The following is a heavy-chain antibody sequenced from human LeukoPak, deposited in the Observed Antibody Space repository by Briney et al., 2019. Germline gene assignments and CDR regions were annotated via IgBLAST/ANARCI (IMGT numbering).Heavy chain of an antibody. J-gene: IGHJ4*02. CDR1: GFTFSSYA. V-gene: IGHV3-23*01. Sequence: GGSLRLSCATSGFTFSSYAMSWVRQAPGKGLEWVSAISGSGGSTYYADSVKGRFTISRDNSKNTLYLQMNSLRAEDTAVYYCAKDRYGDYVFDYWGQGALVTVSP. D-gene: IGHD4-17*01. CDR3: AKDRYGDYVFDY. CDR2: ISGSGGST.